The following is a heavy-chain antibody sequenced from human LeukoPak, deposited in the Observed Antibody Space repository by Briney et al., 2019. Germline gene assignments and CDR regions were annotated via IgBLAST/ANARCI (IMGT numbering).Heavy chain of an antibody. CDR1: GYTFTRYD. D-gene: IGHD5-18*01. V-gene: IGHV1-8*03. CDR2: MNPNSGNT. CDR3: ARAPWALGYSYGSDY. Sequence: ASVKVSCKASGYTFTRYDINWVRQATGQGLEWMGWMNPNSGNTGYAQKFQGRVTITRNTSISTAYMELSSLRSEDTAVYYCARAPWALGYSYGSDYWGQGTLVTVSS. J-gene: IGHJ4*02.